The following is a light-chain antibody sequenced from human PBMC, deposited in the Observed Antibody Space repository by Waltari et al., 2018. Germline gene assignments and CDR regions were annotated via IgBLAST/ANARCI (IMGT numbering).Light chain of an antibody. V-gene: IGLV2-14*03. CDR3: SSYTNSNTLV. Sequence: QSALTQPAPVSGSPGQSITTSSTGTSSDVGGYNYISWYQQHPGKAPKLMIYDVSNRPSGVSDRFSGSKSGNSASLTISGLQAEDEADYYCSSYTNSNTLVFGGGTNLTVL. CDR1: SSDVGGYNY. J-gene: IGLJ2*01. CDR2: DVS.